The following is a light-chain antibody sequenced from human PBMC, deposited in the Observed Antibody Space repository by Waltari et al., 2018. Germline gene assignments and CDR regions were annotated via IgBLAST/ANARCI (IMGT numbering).Light chain of an antibody. CDR3: QQYYTTPLT. V-gene: IGKV3-20*01. Sequence: NVLTQSPGTLSLSPGERATLSCRASQSVSNNYLAWFQQQPGQAPRLLIYGASSRATGIPDRFSGSGSGTDFTLTIRSLQTEDVAVYYCQQYYTTPLTFGGGTKVEIK. CDR1: QSVSNNY. CDR2: GAS. J-gene: IGKJ4*01.